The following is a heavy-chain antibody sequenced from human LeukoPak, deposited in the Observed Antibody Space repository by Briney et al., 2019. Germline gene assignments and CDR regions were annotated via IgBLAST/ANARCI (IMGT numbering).Heavy chain of an antibody. CDR1: GYTCTDYY. Sequence: ASVKVSCKASGYTCTDYYMHWVRQAPGQGLEWMGWISAYNGNTNYAQKLQGRVTMTTDTSTSTAYMELRSLRSDDTAVYYCARDGYSGYDYFDYWGQGTLVTVSS. J-gene: IGHJ4*02. CDR2: ISAYNGNT. CDR3: ARDGYSGYDYFDY. D-gene: IGHD5-12*01. V-gene: IGHV1-18*04.